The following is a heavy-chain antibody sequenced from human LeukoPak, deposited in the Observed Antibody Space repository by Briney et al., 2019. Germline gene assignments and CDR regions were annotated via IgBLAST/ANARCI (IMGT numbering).Heavy chain of an antibody. D-gene: IGHD5-18*01. CDR3: AKGIQLWFYFDL. V-gene: IGHV3-23*01. CDR1: GFTFSSYA. Sequence: GSLRLSCAASGFTFSSYAMSWVRQAPGKGLEWVSSVSGSGGSTYYADSVKGRFTISRDNSKNTLYLQMNSLRAEDTAVYYCAKGIQLWFYFDLWGRGTLVTVSS. J-gene: IGHJ2*01. CDR2: VSGSGGST.